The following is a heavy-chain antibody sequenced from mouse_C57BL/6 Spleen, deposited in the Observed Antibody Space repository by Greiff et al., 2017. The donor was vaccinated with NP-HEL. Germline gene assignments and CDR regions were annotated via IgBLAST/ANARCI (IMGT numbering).Heavy chain of an antibody. CDR1: GFTFSDYY. J-gene: IGHJ3*01. V-gene: IGHV5-16*01. D-gene: IGHD2-4*01. Sequence: EVKVVESEGGLVQPGSSMKLSCTASGFTFSDYYMAWVRQVPEKGLEWVANINYDGSSTYYLDSLKSRFIISRDNAKNILYLQMSSLKSEDTATYYCARGDYEFAYWGQGTLVTVSA. CDR2: INYDGSST. CDR3: ARGDYEFAY.